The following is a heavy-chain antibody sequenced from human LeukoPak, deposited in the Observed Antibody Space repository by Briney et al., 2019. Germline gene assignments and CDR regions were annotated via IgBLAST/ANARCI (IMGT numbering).Heavy chain of an antibody. CDR2: IYYSGST. CDR3: ARSRGYFDWLQSWEGPDY. CDR1: GGSISSSSYY. V-gene: IGHV4-39*01. Sequence: PSETLSLTCTVSGGSISSSSYYWGWIRQPPGKGLEWIGSIYYSGSTYYNPSLKSRVTISVDTSKNQFSLKLSSVTAADTAVYYCARSRGYFDWLQSWEGPDYWGQGTLVTVSS. J-gene: IGHJ4*02. D-gene: IGHD3-9*01.